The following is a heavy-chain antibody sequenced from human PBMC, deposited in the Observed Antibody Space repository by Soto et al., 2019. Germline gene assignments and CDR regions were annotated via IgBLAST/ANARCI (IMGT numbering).Heavy chain of an antibody. J-gene: IGHJ4*02. Sequence: SETLSLTCTVSGGSISSYYWSWIRQPPGKGLEWIGYIYYSGSTNYNPSLKSRVAISVDTSKNQFSLKLSSVTAAGTAVYYCARLVIGSSYVGYFDYWGQGTLVTVSS. D-gene: IGHD3-16*01. V-gene: IGHV4-59*08. CDR3: ARLVIGSSYVGYFDY. CDR2: IYYSGST. CDR1: GGSISSYY.